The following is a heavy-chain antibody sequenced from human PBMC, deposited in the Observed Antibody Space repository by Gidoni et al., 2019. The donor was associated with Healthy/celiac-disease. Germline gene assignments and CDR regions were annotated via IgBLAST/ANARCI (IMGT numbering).Heavy chain of an antibody. Sequence: QITLKESGPTLVKPTPTLTLTCTFSGFSLSTSGVGVGWIRQPPGKALEWLALIYWDDDKRYSPSLKSRLTITKDTSKNQVVLTMTNMDPVDTATYYCAHRPGSYGDYVPTVYYFDYWGQGTLVTVSS. D-gene: IGHD4-17*01. J-gene: IGHJ4*02. V-gene: IGHV2-5*02. CDR2: IYWDDDK. CDR1: GFSLSTSGVG. CDR3: AHRPGSYGDYVPTVYYFDY.